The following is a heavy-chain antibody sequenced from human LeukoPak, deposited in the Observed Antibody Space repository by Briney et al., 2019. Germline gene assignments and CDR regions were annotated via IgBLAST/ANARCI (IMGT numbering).Heavy chain of an antibody. CDR2: IYSGGLT. J-gene: IGHJ6*02. V-gene: IGHV3-66*01. CDR1: GFTVSENY. CDR3: VRDRWPGLGDF. Sequence: GGSLRLSCAVSGFTVSENYMSWVRQAPGKGLEWVSTIYSGGLTYYADPVKGKFTISRDNSKNTLYLQVSSLRAEDTAVYYCVRDRWPGLGDFWGQGTTVTVSS. D-gene: IGHD6-19*01.